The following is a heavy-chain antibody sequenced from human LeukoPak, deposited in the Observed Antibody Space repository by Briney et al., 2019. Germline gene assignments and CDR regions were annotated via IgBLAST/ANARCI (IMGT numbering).Heavy chain of an antibody. D-gene: IGHD1-1*01. V-gene: IGHV3-7*01. CDR2: IDPHGSET. Sequence: GGSLRLSCAASGFTFSSYAMSWVRQAPGKGLEWVANIDPHGSETQYVGSEKGRFTTSRDNAKNSLYVQMNSLRAEDTAIYYCARIWYFGDNNWRYFDYWGQGTLVTVAS. CDR1: GFTFSSYA. J-gene: IGHJ4*03. CDR3: ARIWYFGDNNWRYFDY.